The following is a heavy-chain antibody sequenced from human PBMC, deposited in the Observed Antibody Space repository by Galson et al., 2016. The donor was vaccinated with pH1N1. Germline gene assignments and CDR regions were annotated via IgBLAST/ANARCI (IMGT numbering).Heavy chain of an antibody. V-gene: IGHV5-51*01. CDR3: ARQGGYNSGRGDFGAFDI. Sequence: QSGAEVKKPGESLKISCTGSGYSFTGYWIAWVRQMPGKGLEWMGVIYPGDSDTRYSPSIHGQVTLSADKSMTTAYLQWSSLKASDTAMYYCARQGGYNSGRGDFGAFDIWGQGTMVTVSS. J-gene: IGHJ3*02. D-gene: IGHD6-19*01. CDR2: IYPGDSDT. CDR1: GYSFTGYW.